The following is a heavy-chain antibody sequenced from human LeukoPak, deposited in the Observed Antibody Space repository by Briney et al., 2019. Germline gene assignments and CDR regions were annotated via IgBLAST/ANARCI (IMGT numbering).Heavy chain of an antibody. D-gene: IGHD2-2*01. Sequence: SETLSLTCTVSGGSISSYYWSWIRQPAGKGLEWIGRIYTSGSTNYNPSLKSRVTMSVDTSKNQFSLKLSSVTAADTAVYYCANYCSSTSCYGMDVWGQGTTVTVSS. V-gene: IGHV4-4*07. CDR3: ANYCSSTSCYGMDV. J-gene: IGHJ6*02. CDR1: GGSISSYY. CDR2: IYTSGST.